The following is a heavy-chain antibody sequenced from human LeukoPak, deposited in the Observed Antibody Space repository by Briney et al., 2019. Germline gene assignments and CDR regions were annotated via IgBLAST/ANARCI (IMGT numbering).Heavy chain of an antibody. CDR1: GFTFSSYE. Sequence: GGSLRLSCAASGFTFSSYEMYWVRQAPGKGLEWVSYISSSGTLIYYADSVKGRFSISRDNAKNSLFLQMHSLRAEDTAVYYCARGYCTGAACYEEPGGPNFDYWGQGTLVSVSS. V-gene: IGHV3-48*03. CDR2: ISSSGTLI. D-gene: IGHD2-8*02. CDR3: ARGYCTGAACYEEPGGPNFDY. J-gene: IGHJ4*02.